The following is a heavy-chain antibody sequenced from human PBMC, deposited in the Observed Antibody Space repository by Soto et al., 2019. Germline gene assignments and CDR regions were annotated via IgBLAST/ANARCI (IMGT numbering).Heavy chain of an antibody. CDR1: GFTFSSYA. CDR3: AKTDIEVITKGSFDY. D-gene: IGHD3-22*01. CDR2: ISGSGGST. J-gene: IGHJ4*02. V-gene: IGHV3-23*01. Sequence: SLRLSCAASGFTFSSYAMSWVRQAPGKGLEWVSAISGSGGSTYYADSVKGRFTISRDNSKNTLYLQMNSLRAEDTAVYYCAKTDIEVITKGSFDYWGQGTLVTVSS.